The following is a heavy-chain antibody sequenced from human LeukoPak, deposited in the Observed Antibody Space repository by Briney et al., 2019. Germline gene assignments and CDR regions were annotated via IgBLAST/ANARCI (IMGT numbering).Heavy chain of an antibody. V-gene: IGHV3-48*03. CDR2: IGSFGTTI. CDR1: GFTFSSYE. Sequence: GGPLRLSCAASGFTFSSYEMNWVRQAPGKGLEWVSYIGSFGTTISYADSVKGRFTISRDNAKSSLYLQMSSLRAEDTAVYYCAKVATEAYYFDYWGQGTLVTVSS. D-gene: IGHD5-12*01. J-gene: IGHJ4*02. CDR3: AKVATEAYYFDY.